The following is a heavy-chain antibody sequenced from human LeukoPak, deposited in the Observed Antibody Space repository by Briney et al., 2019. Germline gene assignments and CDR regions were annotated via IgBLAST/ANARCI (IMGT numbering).Heavy chain of an antibody. CDR3: ARDIDYDSSGTPGAFDI. Sequence: GASVKVSCKASGYTFTSYGISWVRQAPGQGLEWMGWISAYNGNTNYAQKFQGRVTITADKSTSTAYMELSSLRSEDTAVYYCARDIDYDSSGTPGAFDIWGQGTMVTVSS. CDR2: ISAYNGNT. CDR1: GYTFTSYG. J-gene: IGHJ3*02. V-gene: IGHV1-18*01. D-gene: IGHD3-22*01.